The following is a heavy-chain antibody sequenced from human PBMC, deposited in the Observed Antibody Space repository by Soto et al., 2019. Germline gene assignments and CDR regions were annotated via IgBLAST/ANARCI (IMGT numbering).Heavy chain of an antibody. CDR2: ISGCGDST. CDR3: EKVSFVWWDVRETDY. D-gene: IGHD1-26*01. CDR1: EFSFGVYA. V-gene: IGHV3-23*01. J-gene: IGHJ4*03. Sequence: GSRRVPCRISEFSFGVYAMSWVRKAPGKGWEWVSTISGCGDSTYYEEPVKGRFTISRDNFKNTLFTQMNSLRAEDTALYYCEKVSFVWWDVRETDYWGHGTLVTVYS.